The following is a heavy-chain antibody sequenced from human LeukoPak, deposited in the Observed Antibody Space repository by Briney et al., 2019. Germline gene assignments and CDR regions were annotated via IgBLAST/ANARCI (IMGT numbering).Heavy chain of an antibody. Sequence: GGSLRLSCAASGFTFDDYAMHWVRQAPGKGLEWVSLISGESHSTFYADSVKGRFTISRDNSKNSLYLQMNSLRNDDTALYYCARDTEGYIYGYYYYGMDVWGQGTTVTVSS. CDR2: ISGESHST. CDR3: ARDTEGYIYGYYYYGMDV. J-gene: IGHJ6*02. V-gene: IGHV3-43*02. CDR1: GFTFDDYA. D-gene: IGHD5-18*01.